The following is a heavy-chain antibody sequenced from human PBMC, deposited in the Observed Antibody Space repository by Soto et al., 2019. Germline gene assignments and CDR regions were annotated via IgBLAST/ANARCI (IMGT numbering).Heavy chain of an antibody. CDR2: ISAGGSDT. CDR1: GFVFSDYA. J-gene: IGHJ4*02. Sequence: PGGSLRLSCVASGFVFSDYAMSWVRQAPGKGLEWASAISAGGSDTYYADSVKGRFTVSRVNSESTLYLQMNTLRAEDTAIYYCASVPIWCGSSSCYTEGFDSWGQGTLVTVSS. V-gene: IGHV3-23*01. CDR3: ASVPIWCGSSSCYTEGFDS. D-gene: IGHD2-2*01.